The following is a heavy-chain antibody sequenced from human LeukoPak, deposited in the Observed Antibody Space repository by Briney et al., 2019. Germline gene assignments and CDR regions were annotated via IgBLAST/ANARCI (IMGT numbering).Heavy chain of an antibody. J-gene: IGHJ6*03. CDR2: IIPIFGTA. CDR3: ASHRVPTNPWYYYMDV. D-gene: IGHD1-1*01. CDR1: GGTFSSYA. V-gene: IGHV1-69*05. Sequence: GASVKVSCKASGGTFSSYAISWVRQAPGQGLEWMGGIIPIFGTANYAQKFQGRVTITTDESTSTAYMELSSLRSEDTAVYCCASHRVPTNPWYYYMDVWGKGTTVTVSS.